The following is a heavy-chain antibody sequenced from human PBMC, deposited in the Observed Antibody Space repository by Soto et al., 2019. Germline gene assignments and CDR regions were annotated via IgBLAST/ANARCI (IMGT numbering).Heavy chain of an antibody. D-gene: IGHD6-13*01. J-gene: IGHJ4*02. V-gene: IGHV3-30*18. CDR3: AKKRQKAMAAAGLDN. CDR1: GFTFSNYG. CDR2: MSYDGSYK. Sequence: GGSLRLSCAASGFTFSNYGMHWVRQAPGKGLDWVAVMSYDGSYKYYADSVKGRFTISRDNSKNTLYLQMNSLRAEDTAVYYCAKKRQKAMAAAGLDNWGQGTLVNVPS.